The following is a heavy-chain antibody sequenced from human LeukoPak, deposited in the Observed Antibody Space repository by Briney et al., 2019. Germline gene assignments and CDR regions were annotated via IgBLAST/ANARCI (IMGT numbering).Heavy chain of an antibody. CDR1: GGSFSGFY. J-gene: IGHJ3*01. Sequence: SETLSLTCAVYGGSFSGFYWSWIRQPPGKGLEWIAHIHYSGSTKYNPSLKSRVTISVDTSKNQFSLKLSSVTAADTAVYYCARYGSGAYALDVWGQGTMVTVSS. V-gene: IGHV4-59*08. D-gene: IGHD3-10*01. CDR3: ARYGSGAYALDV. CDR2: IHYSGST.